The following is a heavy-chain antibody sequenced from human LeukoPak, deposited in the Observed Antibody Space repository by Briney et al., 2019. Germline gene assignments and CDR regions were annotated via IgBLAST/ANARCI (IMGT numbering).Heavy chain of an antibody. D-gene: IGHD3-3*02. CDR1: GFTFGDYA. CDR3: TRDHFFSPYNWFDP. V-gene: IGHV3-49*03. J-gene: IGHJ5*02. Sequence: GGSLRLSCTASGFTFGDYAMSWFRQAPGKGLEWVGFIRSKAYGGTTEYAASVKGRFTISRDDSKSIAYLQMNSLKTEDTAVYYCTRDHFFSPYNWFDPWGQGTLVTVSS. CDR2: IRSKAYGGTT.